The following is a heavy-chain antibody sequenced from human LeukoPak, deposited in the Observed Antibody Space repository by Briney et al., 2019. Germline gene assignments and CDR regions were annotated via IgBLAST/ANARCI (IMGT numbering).Heavy chain of an antibody. Sequence: ASVKVSCKASGYTFTGYYMHWVRQAPGQGLEWMGWINPNSGGTNYAQKFQGRVTMTRDTSISTAYMELSRLRSDDTAVYYCAREGGSVTASNWFDPWGQGTLVTVSS. J-gene: IGHJ5*02. CDR1: GYTFTGYY. D-gene: IGHD4-11*01. CDR3: AREGGSVTASNWFDP. CDR2: INPNSGGT. V-gene: IGHV1-2*02.